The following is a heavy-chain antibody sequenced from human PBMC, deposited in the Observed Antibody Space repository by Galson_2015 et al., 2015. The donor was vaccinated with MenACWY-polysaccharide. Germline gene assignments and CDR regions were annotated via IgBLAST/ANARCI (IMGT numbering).Heavy chain of an antibody. Sequence: SVKVSCKASGYNFPKYPMHWVRQAPGQGLEWMGCINAGSDDTEYSQNFQGRVTITRDTSASTAYMELSSLTSEDTVVYFCARGTGADHWGQGTLVTVSS. V-gene: IGHV1-3*01. CDR3: ARGTGADH. J-gene: IGHJ4*02. CDR2: INAGSDDT. CDR1: GYNFPKYP. D-gene: IGHD3/OR15-3a*01.